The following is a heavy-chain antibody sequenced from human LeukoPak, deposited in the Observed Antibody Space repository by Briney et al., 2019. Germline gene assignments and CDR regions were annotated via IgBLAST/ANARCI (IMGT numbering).Heavy chain of an antibody. V-gene: IGHV1-8*03. CDR1: GYTFTSYD. CDR2: MNPNSGNT. D-gene: IGHD2-2*01. CDR3: ARGRTYCSSTSCYVYFDY. J-gene: IGHJ4*02. Sequence: ASVKVSCKASGYTFTSYDINWVRQATGQGLEWMGWMNPNSGNTGYAQKFQGRVTITRNTSISTAYMELSSLRSEDTAVYYCARGRTYCSSTSCYVYFDYWGQGTLVTVSS.